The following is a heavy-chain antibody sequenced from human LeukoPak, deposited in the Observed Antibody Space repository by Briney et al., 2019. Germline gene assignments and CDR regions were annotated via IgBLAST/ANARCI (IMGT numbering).Heavy chain of an antibody. CDR3: ASRAPGAAGDAFDI. V-gene: IGHV3-23*01. J-gene: IGHJ3*02. CDR1: GFTFSTLA. Sequence: GGSLRLSCAASGFTFSTLAMSWVRQAPGKGLEWVSTISSSAASTYYADSVKDRFTISRDNSKNTLYLQMNSLRAEDTAVYYCASRAPGAAGDAFDIWAQGTLVTVSS. CDR2: ISSSAAST.